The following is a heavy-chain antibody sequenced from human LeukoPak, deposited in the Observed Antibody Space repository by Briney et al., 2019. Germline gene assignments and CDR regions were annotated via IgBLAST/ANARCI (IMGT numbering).Heavy chain of an antibody. CDR2: IYISGST. J-gene: IGHJ6*03. Sequence: SETLSLTWIVSGASISGYYGSWIGQPPGKGLEWIGRIYISGSTNYNPSLKSRVTMSVDTSKNQFSLKLSSVTAADTADYYCARLLPRTGTTAYYFHNDMDVWGKGTTVTISS. CDR1: GASISGYY. CDR3: ARLLPRTGTTAYYFHNDMDV. V-gene: IGHV4-4*07. D-gene: IGHD1-1*01.